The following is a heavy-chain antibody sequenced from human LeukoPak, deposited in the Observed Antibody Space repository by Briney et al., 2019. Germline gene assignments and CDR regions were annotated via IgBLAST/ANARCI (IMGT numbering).Heavy chain of an antibody. CDR1: GFTFSSHW. CDR3: ARDLNWGASDY. Sequence: GGSLRLSCAASGFTFSSHWMYWVRQAPGKGLVWVSRTNGDRSSIAYADSVKGRFAISRDNTKNTLYLQMNSLRAEDTAVYYCARDLNWGASDYWGQGTLVTVSS. D-gene: IGHD7-27*01. CDR2: TNGDRSSI. J-gene: IGHJ4*02. V-gene: IGHV3-74*01.